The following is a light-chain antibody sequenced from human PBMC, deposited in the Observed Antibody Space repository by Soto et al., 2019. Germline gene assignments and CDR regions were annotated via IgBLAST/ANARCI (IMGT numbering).Light chain of an antibody. CDR3: QQYNNWPRT. CDR1: QSVDNF. CDR2: GAS. Sequence: EMVFTQSPGTLSLSPGEGATLSCRASQSVDNFLSWYQQKPGQAPRLLIYGASTRATGIPARFSGSGSGTEFTLTISSLQSEDFAVYYCQQYNNWPRTFGQGTKVDI. V-gene: IGKV3-15*01. J-gene: IGKJ1*01.